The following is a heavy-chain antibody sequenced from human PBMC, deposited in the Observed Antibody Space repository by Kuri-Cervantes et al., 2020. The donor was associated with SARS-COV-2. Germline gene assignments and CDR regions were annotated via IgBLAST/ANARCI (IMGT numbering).Heavy chain of an antibody. CDR1: GYTFTSYY. CDR2: INPSGGST. J-gene: IGHJ6*02. V-gene: IGHV1-46*01. D-gene: IGHD3-3*01. CDR3: ARDRITIFGVVIPYYYYGMDV. Sequence: ASVKVSCKASGYTFTSYYMHWVRQAPGQGLEWMGIINPSGGSTSYAQKFQGRVTMTRDTSTSTVYMELSSLRSEDTAVYYRARDRITIFGVVIPYYYYGMDVWGQGTTVTVSS.